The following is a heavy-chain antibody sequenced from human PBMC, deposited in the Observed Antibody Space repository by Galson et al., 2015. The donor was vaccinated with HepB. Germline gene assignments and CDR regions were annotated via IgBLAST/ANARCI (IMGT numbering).Heavy chain of an antibody. CDR2: INHSGST. Sequence: ETLSLTCAVYGGSFSGYYWSWIRQPPGKGLEWIGEINHSGSTNYNPSLKSRVTISVDTSKNQFSLKLSSVTAADTAVYYCARGPAAPLGFYYYYYMDVWGKGTTVTVSS. D-gene: IGHD2-2*01. V-gene: IGHV4-34*01. CDR3: ARGPAAPLGFYYYYYMDV. CDR1: GGSFSGYY. J-gene: IGHJ6*03.